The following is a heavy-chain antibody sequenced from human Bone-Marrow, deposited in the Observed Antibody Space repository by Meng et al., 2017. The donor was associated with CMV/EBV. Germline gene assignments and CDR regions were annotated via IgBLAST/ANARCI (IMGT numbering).Heavy chain of an antibody. Sequence: GESLKIPCAASGFSFSAYAMNWVRQAPGKGLEWVSSISSTGTYIYYAESVKGRFTISRDNSKNSLYLQMNSLRAEDTAVYYCAKSWDGMDVWGQGTTVTVSS. J-gene: IGHJ6*02. CDR3: AKSWDGMDV. CDR2: ISSTGTYI. V-gene: IGHV3-21*01. D-gene: IGHD6-13*01. CDR1: GFSFSAYA.